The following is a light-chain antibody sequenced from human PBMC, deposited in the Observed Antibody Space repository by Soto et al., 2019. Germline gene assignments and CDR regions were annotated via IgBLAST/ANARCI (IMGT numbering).Light chain of an antibody. Sequence: DIVMTQSADSLAVSLSESATINCKSSQSVLYSSNNKNYLAWYQQKPGQPPKLLIYWASTRESGVPDRFSGSGSGTDFTLTISSLQAEDVAVYYCQQYYSTPPTFGGGTKVDIK. V-gene: IGKV4-1*01. CDR1: QSVLYSSNNKNY. CDR3: QQYYSTPPT. J-gene: IGKJ4*01. CDR2: WAS.